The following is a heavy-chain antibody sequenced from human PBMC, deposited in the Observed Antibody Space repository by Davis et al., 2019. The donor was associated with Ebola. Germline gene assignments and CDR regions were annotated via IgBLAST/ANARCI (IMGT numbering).Heavy chain of an antibody. CDR1: GYTFTTYG. D-gene: IGHD3-22*01. Sequence: ASVTVSCKASGYTFTTYGISWVRQAPGQGLEWMGWISPYNGNTDYAQKLQGRVTMTTDTSTTTAYMGLRSLRSDDTAVYYCARSSDSSGYYYRRDFDYWGQGTLVTVSS. J-gene: IGHJ4*02. CDR3: ARSSDSSGYYYRRDFDY. CDR2: ISPYNGNT. V-gene: IGHV1-18*01.